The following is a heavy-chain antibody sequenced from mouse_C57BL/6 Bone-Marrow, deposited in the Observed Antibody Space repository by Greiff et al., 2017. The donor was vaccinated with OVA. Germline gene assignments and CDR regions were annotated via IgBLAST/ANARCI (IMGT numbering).Heavy chain of an antibody. CDR2: ISSGGDYI. D-gene: IGHD2-1*01. J-gene: IGHJ2*01. Sequence: EVKLQESGAGLVKPGGSLTLSCAASGFTFSSYAMSWVRQTPEKRLEWVAYISSGGDYIYSADTVKGRFTISRDNARNTLYLQMSRLKSEDTAMDDCTRDKGNYSYLDDWGQGTTRTVSS. CDR1: GFTFSSYA. V-gene: IGHV5-9-1*02. CDR3: TRDKGNYSYLDD.